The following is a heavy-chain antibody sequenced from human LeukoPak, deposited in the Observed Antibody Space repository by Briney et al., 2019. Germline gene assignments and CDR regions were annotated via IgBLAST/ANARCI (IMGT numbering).Heavy chain of an antibody. V-gene: IGHV4-39*01. CDR1: GGSMSNSNYY. CDR2: MYYSGNT. D-gene: IGHD5-18*01. Sequence: SETLSLTCTVSGGSMSNSNYYWGWIRQPPGKGLEWIGSMYYSGNTYYNPSLKSRVTLSVDTSKNQFSVKLSSVTAADTAVYYCARHGGYTMYYFDYWGQGTLVTVSS. J-gene: IGHJ4*02. CDR3: ARHGGYTMYYFDY.